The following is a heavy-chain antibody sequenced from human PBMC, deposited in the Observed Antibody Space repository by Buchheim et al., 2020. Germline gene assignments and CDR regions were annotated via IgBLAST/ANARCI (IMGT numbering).Heavy chain of an antibody. CDR3: ARVGSRRQLVAYYYYGMDV. V-gene: IGHV3-74*01. Sequence: EVQLVESGGGLVQPGGSLRLSCAASGFTFSSYWMHWVRQAPGKGLVWVSRINSDGSSTSYADSVKGRFTISRDNAKNKLYLQMNSLRAEDTAVYYCARVGSRRQLVAYYYYGMDVWGQGTT. D-gene: IGHD6-13*01. CDR1: GFTFSSYW. J-gene: IGHJ6*02. CDR2: INSDGSST.